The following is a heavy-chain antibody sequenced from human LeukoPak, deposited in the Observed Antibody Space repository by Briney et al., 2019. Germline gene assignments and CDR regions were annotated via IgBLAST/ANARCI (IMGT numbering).Heavy chain of an antibody. CDR3: ARPSAAGPYFDY. CDR2: INTDGRST. Sequence: GGSLRLSCAASGFTFSSYWMHWVRQAPGKGLVWVSHINTDGRSTGHADSVKGRFTISRDNAKNMLYLQMNSLRAEDTAVYYCARPSAAGPYFDYWGQGTLVTVSS. D-gene: IGHD6-13*01. V-gene: IGHV3-74*01. CDR1: GFTFSSYW. J-gene: IGHJ4*02.